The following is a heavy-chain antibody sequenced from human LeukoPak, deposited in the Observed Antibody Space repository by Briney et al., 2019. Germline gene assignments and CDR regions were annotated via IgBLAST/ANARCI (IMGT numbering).Heavy chain of an antibody. D-gene: IGHD2-2*01. CDR1: GGSFSGYY. Sequence: SETLSLTCAVYGGSFSGYYWSWIRQPAGKGLEWIGRIYTSGSTNYNPSLKSRVTMSVDTSKNQFSLKLSSVTAADTAVYYCARGPSVVPAAIGWFDPWGQGTLVTVSS. J-gene: IGHJ5*02. V-gene: IGHV4-59*10. CDR3: ARGPSVVPAAIGWFDP. CDR2: IYTSGST.